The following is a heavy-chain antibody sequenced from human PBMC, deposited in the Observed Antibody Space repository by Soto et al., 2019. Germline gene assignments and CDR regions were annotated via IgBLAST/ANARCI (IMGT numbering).Heavy chain of an antibody. CDR2: ISAYNGNT. CDR1: GYTFTSYG. V-gene: IGHV1-18*01. J-gene: IGHJ4*02. CDR3: ARDPGATIFGVVIILSKELDY. D-gene: IGHD3-3*01. Sequence: ASVKVSCKASGYTFTSYGISWVRQAPGQGLEWMGWISAYNGNTNYAQKLQGRVTMTTDTSTRTAYMELRSLRSDDTAVYYCARDPGATIFGVVIILSKELDYWGQGTLVTVSS.